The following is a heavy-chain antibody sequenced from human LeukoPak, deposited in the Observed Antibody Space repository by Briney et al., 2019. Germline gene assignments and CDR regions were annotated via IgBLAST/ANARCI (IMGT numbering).Heavy chain of an antibody. CDR1: GSSISSSSYY. CDR2: IYYSGST. CDR3: ARIYCNGGTCYSGVGWFDP. J-gene: IGHJ5*02. Sequence: PSETLSLTCSVSGSSISSSSYYWGWIRLPPGKGLEWIVSIYYSGSTYYNPSLKSRVTMSVDTSKNQFSLKLSSVTAADTAVYYCARIYCNGGTCYSGVGWFDPWGQGTLVTVSS. D-gene: IGHD2-15*01. V-gene: IGHV4-39*01.